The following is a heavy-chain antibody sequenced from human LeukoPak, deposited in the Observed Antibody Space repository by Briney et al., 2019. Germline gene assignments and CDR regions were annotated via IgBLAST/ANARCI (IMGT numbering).Heavy chain of an antibody. V-gene: IGHV3-23*01. Sequence: GGSLRLSCAASGFTFSSYGMSWVRQAPGKGLEWVSAISGSGGSTYYADSVKGRFTISRDNSKNTLYLQMNSLRAEDTAVYYCARDLIVGATDPYYFDYWGQGTLVTVSS. D-gene: IGHD1-26*01. CDR2: ISGSGGST. J-gene: IGHJ4*02. CDR1: GFTFSSYG. CDR3: ARDLIVGATDPYYFDY.